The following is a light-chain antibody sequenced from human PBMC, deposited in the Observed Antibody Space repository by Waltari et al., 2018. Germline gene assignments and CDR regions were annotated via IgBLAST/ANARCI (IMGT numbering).Light chain of an antibody. CDR2: DAS. CDR3: QQRYSWPLT. J-gene: IGKJ4*01. V-gene: IGKV3-11*01. CDR1: QSIGSY. Sequence: EIVLTQSPATLSLSPGERATLSCRASQSIGSYLAWYQQKPGQAPRRLVSDASTRASDIPARFSASGSGTDFTLSISSLEPDDFAVYFCQQRYSWPLTFGGGTKV.